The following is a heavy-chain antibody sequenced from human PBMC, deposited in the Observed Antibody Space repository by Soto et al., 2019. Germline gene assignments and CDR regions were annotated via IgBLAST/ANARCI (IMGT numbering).Heavy chain of an antibody. D-gene: IGHD2-15*01. CDR1: GFTFSSYG. CDR3: AKGPGDIVYGMDV. CDR2: ISYDGSNK. J-gene: IGHJ6*02. V-gene: IGHV3-30*18. Sequence: QVQLVESGGGVVQPGRSLRLSCAASGFTFSSYGMHWVRQAPGKGLEWVAVISYDGSNKYYADSVKGRFTISRDNSKNTLYLQINSLRAEDTALYYCAKGPGDIVYGMDVWGQGTTVTVSS.